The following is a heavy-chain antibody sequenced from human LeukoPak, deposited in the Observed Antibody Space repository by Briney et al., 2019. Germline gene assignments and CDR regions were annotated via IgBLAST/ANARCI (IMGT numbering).Heavy chain of an antibody. CDR1: GASISTYY. D-gene: IGHD5-12*01. J-gene: IGHJ4*02. CDR2: MYYSGST. CDR3: ARGVAGYGPYDY. V-gene: IGHV4-59*01. Sequence: SETLSLTCTVSGASISTYYWSWIRQPPGKGLDWFGYMYYSGSTNYNPSLKSRVTISLDTPKNQFSLRLNSVAAADTAVYYCARGVAGYGPYDYWGQGTLVTVSS.